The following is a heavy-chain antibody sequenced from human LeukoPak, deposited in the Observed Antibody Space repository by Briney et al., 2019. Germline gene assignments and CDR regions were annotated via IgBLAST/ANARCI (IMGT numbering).Heavy chain of an antibody. CDR1: GYSISSGYY. D-gene: IGHD7-27*01. Sequence: SETLSLTCTVSGYSISSGYYWGWIRQPPGKGLEWIGSIYHSGSTYYNPSLKSRVTISVDTSKNQFSLKLSSVTAADTAVYYCASRKLGNDCWGQGTLVTVSS. J-gene: IGHJ4*02. V-gene: IGHV4-38-2*02. CDR3: ASRKLGNDC. CDR2: IYHSGST.